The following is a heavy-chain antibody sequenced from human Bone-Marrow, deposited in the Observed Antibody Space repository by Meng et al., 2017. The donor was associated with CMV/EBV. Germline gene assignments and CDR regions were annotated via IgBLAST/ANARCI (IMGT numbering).Heavy chain of an antibody. D-gene: IGHD3-3*01. V-gene: IGHV3-15*01. CDR1: GFTFSNAW. Sequence: GESLKISCAASGFTFSNAWVSWVRQAPGKGLEWVGRIKSKTDGGTTDYAAPVKGRFTISRDDSKNTLYLQMNSLKTEDTAVYYCTTGRPHYDFWSGYSDYGMDVWGQGTTVTVSS. J-gene: IGHJ6*02. CDR3: TTGRPHYDFWSGYSDYGMDV. CDR2: IKSKTDGGTT.